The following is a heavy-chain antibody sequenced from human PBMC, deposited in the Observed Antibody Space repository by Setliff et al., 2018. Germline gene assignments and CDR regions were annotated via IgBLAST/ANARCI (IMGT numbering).Heavy chain of an antibody. V-gene: IGHV4-30-2*01. D-gene: IGHD2-21*02. J-gene: IGHJ6*02. CDR1: GGSISSGGYS. Sequence: SETLSLTCAVSGGSISSGGYSWSWIRQPPGKGLEWIGYIYHSGSTYYNPSLKSRVTISVDRSKNRFSLKLSSVTAADTAVYYCARYCGGDCYSDVHYYYGMDVWGQGTTVTVSS. CDR2: IYHSGST. CDR3: ARYCGGDCYSDVHYYYGMDV.